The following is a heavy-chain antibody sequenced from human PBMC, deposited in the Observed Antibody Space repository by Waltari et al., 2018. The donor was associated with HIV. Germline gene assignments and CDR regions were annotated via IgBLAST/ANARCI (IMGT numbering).Heavy chain of an antibody. CDR1: GWSFGGDS. Sequence: QVQLQQWGAGLLQPPETLSLTRAVFGWSFGGDSWSWIRQPPGKGLELIGEINHSGTTNYNTSLKSRVTISIDTSKNQFSLKLTSVTAADTAVYYCARGAYTYAPVNWGQGALVTVSS. CDR2: INHSGTT. CDR3: ARGAYTYAPVN. D-gene: IGHD5-18*01. J-gene: IGHJ4*02. V-gene: IGHV4-34*01.